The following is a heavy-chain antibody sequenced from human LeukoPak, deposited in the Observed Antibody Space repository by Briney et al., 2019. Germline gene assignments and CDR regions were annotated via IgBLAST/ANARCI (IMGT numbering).Heavy chain of an antibody. CDR1: GFPFTTYA. V-gene: IGHV3-23*01. CDR3: AKSTWFDYFDY. D-gene: IGHD3-9*01. J-gene: IGHJ4*02. Sequence: GGSLRLSCAASGFPFTTYAMSWVRQAPGKGLEWVSAISGRGGRTYYADSVKGRFTISRDNSENTLYLQMNRLRADDTAIYHCAKSTWFDYFDYWGQGTLVTVSS. CDR2: ISGRGGRT.